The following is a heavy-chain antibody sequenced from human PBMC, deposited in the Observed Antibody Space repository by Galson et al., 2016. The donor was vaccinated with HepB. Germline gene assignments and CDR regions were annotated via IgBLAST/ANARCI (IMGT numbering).Heavy chain of an antibody. D-gene: IGHD1-1*01. CDR1: GFVSSNFG. CDR2: ISTRRTT. CDR3: AKERLVRRIFDH. J-gene: IGHJ4*02. V-gene: IGHV3-23*01. Sequence: SLRLSCAASGFVSSNFGLSWVRQAPGKGLEWVASISTRRTTYYSDSGQDRFTISRDNSNNTLDLQMNGLRAEDTAVYYCAKERLVRRIFDHWGQGTLLTVSS.